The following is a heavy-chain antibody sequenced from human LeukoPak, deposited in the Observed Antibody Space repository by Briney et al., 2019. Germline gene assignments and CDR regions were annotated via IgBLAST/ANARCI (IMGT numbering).Heavy chain of an antibody. J-gene: IGHJ4*02. CDR1: GFTVSSNY. V-gene: IGHV3-53*01. Sequence: TGGSLRLSCAASGFTVSSNYMSWVRQAPGKGLEWVSVIYSGGSTYYADSVKGRFTISRDNSKNTLYLQMNSLRAEDTAVYYCARDQRNYYDSSDWGQGTLVTVSS. D-gene: IGHD3-22*01. CDR2: IYSGGST. CDR3: ARDQRNYYDSSD.